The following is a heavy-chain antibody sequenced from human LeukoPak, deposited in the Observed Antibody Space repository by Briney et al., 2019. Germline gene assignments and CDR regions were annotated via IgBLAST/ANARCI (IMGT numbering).Heavy chain of an antibody. CDR1: GGSINSGTYY. J-gene: IGHJ4*02. CDR2: IYYSGST. Sequence: KASETLSLTCTVSGGSINSGTYYWTWIRQHPGKGLEWIGYIYYSGSTYYNPSLKSRVTISVDTSKNQFSLKLSSVTAADTAVYYCARRPYGDCSGGDYWGQGTLVTVSS. V-gene: IGHV4-31*03. D-gene: IGHD4-17*01. CDR3: ARRPYGDCSGGDY.